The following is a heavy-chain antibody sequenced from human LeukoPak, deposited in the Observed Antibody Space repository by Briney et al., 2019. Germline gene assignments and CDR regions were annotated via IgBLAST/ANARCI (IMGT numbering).Heavy chain of an antibody. D-gene: IGHD1-26*01. CDR2: IHSSGSTI. CDR3: VRDKSGCCFDY. CDR1: GFTISSYE. Sequence: GGSLRLSCAASGFTISSYEMNWVRQVPGKGLEWISYIHSSGSTIYYADSVKGRFTISRDNAKNSLYLQMNSLRAEDTAVYYCVRDKSGCCFDYWGQGTLVTVSS. V-gene: IGHV3-48*03. J-gene: IGHJ4*02.